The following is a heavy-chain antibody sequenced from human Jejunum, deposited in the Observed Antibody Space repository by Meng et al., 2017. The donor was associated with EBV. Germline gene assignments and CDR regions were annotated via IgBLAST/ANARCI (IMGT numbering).Heavy chain of an antibody. Sequence: HLPEAGQKLGMPSGTLALTCVVSGGSISDNDWWSWVRQPPGKGLEWLGEIYHGGGTNYNPSLESRVTISVDKSKNQFSLKLNSVTVADTAVYYCAGNGYYALEYWGPGILVTVSS. J-gene: IGHJ4*02. CDR2: IYHGGGT. D-gene: IGHD3-22*01. CDR3: AGNGYYALEY. CDR1: GGSISDNDW. V-gene: IGHV4-4*02.